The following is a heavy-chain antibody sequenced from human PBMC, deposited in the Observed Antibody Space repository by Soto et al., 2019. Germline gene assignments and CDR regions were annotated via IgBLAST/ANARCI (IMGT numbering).Heavy chain of an antibody. CDR3: AYRRIGVGLNY. CDR1: GFSLSTYGVG. J-gene: IGHJ4*02. D-gene: IGHD6-19*01. CDR2: IHWNDDN. Sequence: QITLKESGPTLVKPTQTLTLTCTFSGFSLSTYGVGVGWIRQPPGKALEWLAVIHWNDDNHYSPSLTSRLTITKDTSKNQVVLTMTNMDPVDTATYYCAYRRIGVGLNYWCQGTPVTVSS. V-gene: IGHV2-5*01.